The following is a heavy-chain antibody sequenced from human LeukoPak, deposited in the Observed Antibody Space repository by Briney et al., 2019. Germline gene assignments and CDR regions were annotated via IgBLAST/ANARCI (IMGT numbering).Heavy chain of an antibody. CDR1: GGSVSSGTYY. D-gene: IGHD2-2*01. V-gene: IGHV4-61*01. J-gene: IGHJ4*02. CDR3: ARGYCSSTSCSPYYFDY. Sequence: SETLSLTCTVSGGSVSSGTYYWRWLRQPPGKGLEGVGYFYDSGSTNYNPSLKSRVTISVDTSKNQISLKLRSVTAADTAVYYCARGYCSSTSCSPYYFDYWGQGTLVTVSS. CDR2: FYDSGST.